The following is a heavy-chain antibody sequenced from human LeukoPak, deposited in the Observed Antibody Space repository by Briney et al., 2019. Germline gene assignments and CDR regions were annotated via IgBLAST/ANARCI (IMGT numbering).Heavy chain of an antibody. D-gene: IGHD3-16*01. Sequence: GGPLRLSCAASGFTFSSYSMNWVRQAPGKGLGWVSHISIGSTAIYYADSVKGRFTISRDNAKNSLYLQMNSLRDEDTAVYCCARGIMDFWGQGTLVTVSS. CDR1: GFTFSSYS. V-gene: IGHV3-48*02. CDR3: ARGIMDF. CDR2: ISIGSTAI. J-gene: IGHJ4*02.